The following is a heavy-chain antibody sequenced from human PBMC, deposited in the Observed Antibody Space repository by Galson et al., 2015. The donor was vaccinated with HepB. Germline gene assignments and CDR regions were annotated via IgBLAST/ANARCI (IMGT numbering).Heavy chain of an antibody. CDR2: IDPSDSYT. D-gene: IGHD3-22*01. Sequence: QSGAEVKKPGESLRISCKGSGYSFTNYWISWVRQMPGKGLEWMGRIDPSDSYTNYSPSFQGHVTLSTDKSINTAYLQWSSLKASDTAMYYCARPLRPESYVSSEFAYWGQGTLVTVSS. CDR3: ARPLRPESYVSSEFAY. V-gene: IGHV5-10-1*01. CDR1: GYSFTNYW. J-gene: IGHJ4*02.